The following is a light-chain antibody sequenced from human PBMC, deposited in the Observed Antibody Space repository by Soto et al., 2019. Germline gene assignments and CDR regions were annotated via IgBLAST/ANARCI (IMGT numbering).Light chain of an antibody. CDR1: ISDVGGYNY. V-gene: IGLV2-8*01. CDR2: EVN. Sequence: QSALTQPPSASGSPGQSVTISCTGTISDVGGYNYVAWYQQHPGKAPKLMIYEVNKRPSGVPDRFSGSKSGSTASLTVSGLQAEDDADYYCSSYAGRSSYVFGTGTKLTVL. J-gene: IGLJ1*01. CDR3: SSYAGRSSYV.